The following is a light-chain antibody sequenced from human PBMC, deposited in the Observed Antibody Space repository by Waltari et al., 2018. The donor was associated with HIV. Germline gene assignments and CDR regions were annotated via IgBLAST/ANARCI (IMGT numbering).Light chain of an antibody. CDR3: ASYGVTNRVL. Sequence: QSALTQPPSASGSLGQSVTISCTGTSSDVGGYEYVSWYQPHPDKAPKLIIYEVNKRPSGVPERFSGYKSDNTASLTVAGLQDDEEAHYYCASYGVTNRVLFGGGTRVTVL. CDR1: SSDVGGYEY. J-gene: IGLJ6*01. CDR2: EVN. V-gene: IGLV2-8*01.